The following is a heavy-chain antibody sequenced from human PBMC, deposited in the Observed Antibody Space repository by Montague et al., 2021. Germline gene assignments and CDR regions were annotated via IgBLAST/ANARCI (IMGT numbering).Heavy chain of an antibody. CDR3: ARRPRITVTGRFDL. Sequence: SETLSLTCAGSGGSFNDYYWSWIRQSPGQGLEWIGDITHNGRTNSNPSLKSRVTLSVDTSKSHFSLNLTSVTAADTAVYFCARRPRITVTGRFDLWVEGTLVTVSS. CDR1: GGSFNDYY. CDR2: ITHNGRT. V-gene: IGHV4-34*01. J-gene: IGHJ4*02. D-gene: IGHD4-11*01.